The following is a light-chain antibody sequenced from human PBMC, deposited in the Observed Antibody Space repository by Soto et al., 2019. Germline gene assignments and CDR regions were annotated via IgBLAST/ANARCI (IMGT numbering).Light chain of an antibody. Sequence: EVVLTQSPGTLSLSPGERATLSCRASQSVSNTYVAWYQHIPGQTPRLLIYGASNRATGIPDRFSGSGSGTDFTLTISRLEPEDFAVYYCQQYGSSRWTFGQGTKVDIK. CDR3: QQYGSSRWT. V-gene: IGKV3-20*01. J-gene: IGKJ1*01. CDR2: GAS. CDR1: QSVSNTY.